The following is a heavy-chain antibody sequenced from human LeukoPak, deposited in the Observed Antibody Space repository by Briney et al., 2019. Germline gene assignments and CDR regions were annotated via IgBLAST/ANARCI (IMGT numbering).Heavy chain of an antibody. CDR3: ARGRYFDRIYYFVY. J-gene: IGHJ4*02. Sequence: GGSLRLSCAASGFTFSSYWMSWVRQAPGKGLECVANIKQDGSEKYYVDSVKGRFTISRDNAKNSLYLQMNSLRAEDTAVYYCARGRYFDRIYYFVYWGQGTLVTVSS. D-gene: IGHD3-9*01. CDR2: IKQDGSEK. CDR1: GFTFSSYW. V-gene: IGHV3-7*01.